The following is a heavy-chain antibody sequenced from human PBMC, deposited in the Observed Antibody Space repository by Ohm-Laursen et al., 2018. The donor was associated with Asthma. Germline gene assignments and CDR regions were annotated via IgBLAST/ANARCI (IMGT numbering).Heavy chain of an antibody. CDR2: ISWNSGSI. V-gene: IGHV3-9*01. D-gene: IGHD2-2*01. J-gene: IGHJ4*02. Sequence: SLRLSCAASGFSFHEYAMHWVRQSPGKGLEWVSGISWNSGSIGYADSVKGRFTISRDNAKNSLYLQMNSLRAEDTALYYCAKDIAADIVVVPAAMQRGYYFDYWGQGTLVTVSS. CDR3: AKDIAADIVVVPAAMQRGYYFDY. CDR1: GFSFHEYA.